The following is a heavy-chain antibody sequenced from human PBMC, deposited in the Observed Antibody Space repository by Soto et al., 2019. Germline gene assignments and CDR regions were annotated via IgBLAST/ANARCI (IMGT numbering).Heavy chain of an antibody. Sequence: PGGSLRLSCAASGFTFSSYEMNWVRQAPGKGLEWVSYISSSGSTIYYADSVKGRFTISRDNAKNSLYLQMNSLRAEDTAVYYCARNQRIVRVTLGTYYYYGMDVWGQGTTVTVSS. D-gene: IGHD2-21*02. V-gene: IGHV3-48*03. CDR1: GFTFSSYE. J-gene: IGHJ6*02. CDR3: ARNQRIVRVTLGTYYYYGMDV. CDR2: ISSSGSTI.